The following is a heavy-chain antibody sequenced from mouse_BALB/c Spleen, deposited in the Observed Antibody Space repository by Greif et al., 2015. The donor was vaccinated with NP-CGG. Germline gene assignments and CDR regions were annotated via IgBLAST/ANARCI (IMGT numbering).Heavy chain of an antibody. Sequence: QVQLQQSGAELVKPGASVKLSCKASGYTFTSYYMYWVKQRPGQGLEWIGEINPSNGGTNFNEKFKSKATLTVDKSSSTAYMQLSSLASEDSAVYYRTRAGWLGVDYWGQGTSVTVSS. V-gene: IGHV1S81*02. D-gene: IGHD1-1*02. CDR3: TRAGWLGVDY. CDR2: INPSNGGT. CDR1: GYTFTSYY. J-gene: IGHJ4*01.